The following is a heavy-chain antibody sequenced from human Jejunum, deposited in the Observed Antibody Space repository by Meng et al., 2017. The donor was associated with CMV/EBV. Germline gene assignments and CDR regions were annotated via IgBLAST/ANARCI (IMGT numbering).Heavy chain of an antibody. CDR2: ITAGGGT. V-gene: IGHV3-23*01. J-gene: IGHJ4*02. Sequence: CVASGLTFQMYAMGWVRQAPGKGLEWVSGITAGGGTYYADSVRGRFTISRDNDKYTLYLQMNNLTADDTAVYYCAKDMRRVAGIEYWGQGTLVTVSS. D-gene: IGHD6-19*01. CDR1: GLTFQMYA. CDR3: AKDMRRVAGIEY.